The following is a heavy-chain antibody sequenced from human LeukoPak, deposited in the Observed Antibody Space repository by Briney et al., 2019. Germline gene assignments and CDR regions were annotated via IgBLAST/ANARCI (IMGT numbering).Heavy chain of an antibody. D-gene: IGHD1-14*01. V-gene: IGHV3-21*01. CDR2: ISSSSSYI. CDR1: GFTVSNNY. CDR3: ARDLTGTGHFDY. J-gene: IGHJ4*02. Sequence: GGSLRLSCAASGFTVSNNYMSWVRQAPGKGLEWVSSISSSSSYIYYADSVKGRFTISRDNAKNSLYLQLNSLRAEDTAVYYCARDLTGTGHFDYWGQGTLVTVSS.